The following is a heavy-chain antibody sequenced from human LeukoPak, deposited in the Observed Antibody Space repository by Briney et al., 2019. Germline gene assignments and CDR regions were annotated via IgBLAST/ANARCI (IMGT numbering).Heavy chain of an antibody. CDR2: IYSGGTT. D-gene: IGHD6-19*01. CDR1: GFTVSINY. J-gene: IGHJ4*02. V-gene: IGHV3-53*01. CDR3: VRSYSAGWYDY. Sequence: GGSLRLSCAASGFTVSINYMSCVRPPPGKGLEWLSAIYSGGTTYYGDSAKGRFTISRDNSKNTLYLQMNSLRVEDTAVYYCVRSYSAGWYDYWGQGTLVTVSS.